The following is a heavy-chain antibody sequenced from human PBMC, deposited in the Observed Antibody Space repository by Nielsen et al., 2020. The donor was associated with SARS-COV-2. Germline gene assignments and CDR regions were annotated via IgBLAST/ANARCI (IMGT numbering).Heavy chain of an antibody. CDR3: ARVTHPGCSGGSCYSYYGMDV. Sequence: SETLSLTCTVSGGSISSYYWSWIRQPPGKGLEWIGYIYYSGSTNYNPSLKSRVTISVDKSKNQFSLKLSSVTAADTAVYYCARVTHPGCSGGSCYSYYGMDVWGQGTTVTVSS. CDR1: GGSISSYY. CDR2: IYYSGST. D-gene: IGHD2-15*01. J-gene: IGHJ6*02. V-gene: IGHV4-59*12.